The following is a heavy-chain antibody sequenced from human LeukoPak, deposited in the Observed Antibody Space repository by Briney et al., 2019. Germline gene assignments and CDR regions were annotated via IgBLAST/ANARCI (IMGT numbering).Heavy chain of an antibody. Sequence: SVKVSCKASGGTFSSYAISWVRQAPGQGLEWMGGIIPIFGTANYAQKFQGRVTITTDESTSTAYMEPSSLRSEDTAVYYCARPRERGYSYGYIYWGQGTLVTVSS. CDR2: IIPIFGTA. V-gene: IGHV1-69*05. CDR1: GGTFSSYA. CDR3: ARPRERGYSYGYIY. J-gene: IGHJ4*02. D-gene: IGHD5-18*01.